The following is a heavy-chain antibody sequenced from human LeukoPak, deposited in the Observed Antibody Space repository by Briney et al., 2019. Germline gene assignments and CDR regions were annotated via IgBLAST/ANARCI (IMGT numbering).Heavy chain of an antibody. J-gene: IGHJ4*02. D-gene: IGHD5-12*01. CDR1: GGTFSSYA. CDR3: ARAPSYSGYDYRY. Sequence: GASVKVSCKASGGTFSSYAISWVRQVPGQGLEWMGGIIPIFGTANYAQKFQGRVTITADESTSTAYMELSSLRSEDTAVYYCARAPSYSGYDYRYWGQGTLVTVSS. V-gene: IGHV1-69*13. CDR2: IIPIFGTA.